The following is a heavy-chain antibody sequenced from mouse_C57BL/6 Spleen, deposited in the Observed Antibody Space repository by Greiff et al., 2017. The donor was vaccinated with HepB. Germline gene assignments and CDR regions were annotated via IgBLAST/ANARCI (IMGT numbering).Heavy chain of an antibody. CDR3: ASRRIYYDSDMRAMDY. CDR2: IYPGSGST. J-gene: IGHJ4*01. CDR1: GYTFTSYW. Sequence: VQLQQPGAELVKPGASVKMSCKASGYTFTSYWITWVKQRPGQGLEWIGDIYPGSGSTNYNEKFKSKATLTVDTSSSTAYMQLSSLTSEDSAVYYCASRRIYYDSDMRAMDYWGQGTSVTVSS. V-gene: IGHV1-55*01. D-gene: IGHD2-4*01.